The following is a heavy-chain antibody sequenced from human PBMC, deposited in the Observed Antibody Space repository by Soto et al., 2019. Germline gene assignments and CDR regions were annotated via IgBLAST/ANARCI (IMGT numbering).Heavy chain of an antibody. CDR2: IKQDGSEK. CDR1: AFTFSSYW. V-gene: IGHV3-7*03. J-gene: IGHJ3*02. Sequence: GGSLRLSCAASAFTFSSYWMSWVRQAPGKGLEWVANIKQDGSEKYYVDSVKGRFTISRDNAKNSLYLQMNSLRAEDTAVYYCARDLFEAARRGEYAFDIWGQGTMVTVSS. CDR3: ARDLFEAARRGEYAFDI. D-gene: IGHD3-16*01.